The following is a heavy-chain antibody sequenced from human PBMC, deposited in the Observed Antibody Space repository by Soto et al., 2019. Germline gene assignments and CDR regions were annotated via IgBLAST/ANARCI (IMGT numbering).Heavy chain of an antibody. D-gene: IGHD2-15*01. J-gene: IGHJ3*01. CDR2: FYPGDSTS. CDR1: GYSFISYW. Sequence: XESLKISWKTSGYSFISYWIAWVRQLPGKGLEWMGTFYPGDSTSTYSPSFQGQVTISVDTSITTAYLQLNSLKASDTAMYYCARIIGYCRKNDCSWTFDFWGQGTMVTVSS. CDR3: ARIIGYCRKNDCSWTFDF. V-gene: IGHV5-51*01.